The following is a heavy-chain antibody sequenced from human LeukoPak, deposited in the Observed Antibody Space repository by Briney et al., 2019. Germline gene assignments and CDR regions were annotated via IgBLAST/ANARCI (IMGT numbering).Heavy chain of an antibody. CDR3: ARRGSGSYVLDY. V-gene: IGHV1-46*01. J-gene: IGHJ4*02. D-gene: IGHD3-10*01. CDR2: INPSDGVI. CDR1: GYTFTRYY. Sequence: ASVKVSCKASGYTFTRYYMHWVRQAPGQGLEWMGIINPSDGVIDYAQKFQDRVTMTRDTSTCTVYMELSSLRSEDTAVYYCARRGSGSYVLDYWGQGTLVTVSS.